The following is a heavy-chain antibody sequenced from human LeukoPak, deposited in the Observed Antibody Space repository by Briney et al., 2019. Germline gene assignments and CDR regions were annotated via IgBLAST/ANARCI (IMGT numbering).Heavy chain of an antibody. J-gene: IGHJ6*02. D-gene: IGHD6-6*01. Sequence: PSETLSLTCAVYGGSFSGYYWSWIRQPPGKGLEWIGEINHSGSTNYNPSLKSQVTISVDTSKNQFSLKLSSVTAADTAVYYCARGRRIAARPGSRYYYYGMDVWGQGTTVTVSS. CDR1: GGSFSGYY. V-gene: IGHV4-34*01. CDR2: INHSGST. CDR3: ARGRRIAARPGSRYYYYGMDV.